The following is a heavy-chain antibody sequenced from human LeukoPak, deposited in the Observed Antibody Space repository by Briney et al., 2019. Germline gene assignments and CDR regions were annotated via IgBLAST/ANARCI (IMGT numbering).Heavy chain of an antibody. V-gene: IGHV3-30*04. J-gene: IGHJ4*02. D-gene: IGHD3-16*01. CDR1: GFTFSSYA. CDR3: ARGWGSGAWLIDS. Sequence: GGSLRLSCAASGFTFSSYAMHWVRQGPGKGLEWVAFISSDGRTEYNADSMKGRFTISRDNSKNTLYLQMNSLTTEDTAVYYCARGWGSGAWLIDSWGQGTLVSVSS. CDR2: ISSDGRTE.